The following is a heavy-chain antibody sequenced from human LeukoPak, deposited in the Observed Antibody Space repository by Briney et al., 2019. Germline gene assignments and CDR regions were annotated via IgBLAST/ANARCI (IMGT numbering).Heavy chain of an antibody. D-gene: IGHD3-16*01. CDR3: AKGYYYLFDS. CDR1: GFTFTSYT. J-gene: IGHJ4*02. CDR2: VSGSDATT. V-gene: IGHV3-23*01. Sequence: PGGSLRLSCAASGFTFTSYTMSWVRQAPGKGLEWVSGVSGSDATTYYTDSVKGRFTISRDNSKNTLYLQMSNLTAEDTAVYYCAKGYYYLFDSWGQGTLVTVSS.